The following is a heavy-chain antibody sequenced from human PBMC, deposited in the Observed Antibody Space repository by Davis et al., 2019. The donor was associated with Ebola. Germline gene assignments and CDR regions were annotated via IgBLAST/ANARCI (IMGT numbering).Heavy chain of an antibody. CDR2: INTNTGNP. D-gene: IGHD1-20*01. CDR3: ARDLYNWNPGAYFDY. CDR1: GYTFTTYA. V-gene: IGHV7-4-1*02. J-gene: IGHJ4*02. Sequence: ASVKVSCKASGYTFTTYAINWVRQAPGQGLEWMGWINTNTGNPGYAQGFTGRFVFSLDTSVSTAYLQISSLRAEDTAVYYCARDLYNWNPGAYFDYWGQGTLVTVSS.